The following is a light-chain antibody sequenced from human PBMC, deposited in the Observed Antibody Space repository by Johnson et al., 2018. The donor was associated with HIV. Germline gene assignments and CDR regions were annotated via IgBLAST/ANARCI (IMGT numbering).Light chain of an antibody. V-gene: IGLV1-51*02. Sequence: QSVLTQSPSVSAAPGQKVTISCSGSSSTIGNNYVSWYQQVPGTAPKLLIHENNTRPSGIPDRFSGSKSGTSATLAITGLQTGDEADYYCGTWDNSLSTGGVFGTGTKVTVL. J-gene: IGLJ1*01. CDR2: ENN. CDR1: SSTIGNNY. CDR3: GTWDNSLSTGGV.